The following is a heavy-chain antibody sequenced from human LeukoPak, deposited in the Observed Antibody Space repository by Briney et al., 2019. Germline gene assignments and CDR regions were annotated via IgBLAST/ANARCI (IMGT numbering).Heavy chain of an antibody. V-gene: IGHV3-21*01. CDR3: ARDIAAAGTAGHDY. CDR1: GFTFSSYS. D-gene: IGHD6-13*01. CDR2: ISSSSSYM. Sequence: GGSLRLSCAASGFTFSSYSMNWVRQAPGKGLEWVSSISSSSSYMYYADSVKGRFTISRDNAKNSLYLQMNSLRAEDTAVYYCARDIAAAGTAGHDYWGQGTLVTVSS. J-gene: IGHJ4*02.